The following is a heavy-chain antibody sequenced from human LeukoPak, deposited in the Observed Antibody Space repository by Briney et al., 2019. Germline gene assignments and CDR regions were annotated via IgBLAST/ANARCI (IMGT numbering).Heavy chain of an antibody. D-gene: IGHD1-26*01. CDR3: ARMYSGSYGGIDY. Sequence: SETLFLTCTVSGGSINSYYWSWIRQPAGEGLEWIGRIYSSGSTNYNPSLKSRVTMSVDTSKNQFSLKLSSVTAADTAVYYCARMYSGSYGGIDYWGQGTLVTVSS. J-gene: IGHJ4*02. V-gene: IGHV4-4*07. CDR2: IYSSGST. CDR1: GGSINSYY.